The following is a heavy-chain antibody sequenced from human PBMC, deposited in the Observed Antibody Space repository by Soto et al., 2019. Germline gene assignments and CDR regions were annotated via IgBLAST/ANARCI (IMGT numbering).Heavy chain of an antibody. J-gene: IGHJ4*02. CDR1: GFTFSSYG. D-gene: IGHD4-4*01. V-gene: IGHV3-33*01. Sequence: PGGSLRLSCAASGFTFSSYGMHWVRQAPGKGLEWVAVIWYDGSNKYYADSVKSRFTISRDNSKNTLYLQMNSLRAEDTAVYYCAYTTTVTTGRIGHYFDYWGQGTLVTVSS. CDR2: IWYDGSNK. CDR3: AYTTTVTTGRIGHYFDY.